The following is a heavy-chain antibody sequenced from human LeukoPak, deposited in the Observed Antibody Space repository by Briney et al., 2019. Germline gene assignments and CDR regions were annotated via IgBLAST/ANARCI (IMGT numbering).Heavy chain of an antibody. Sequence: ASVKVSCKASGYTFTGYYMHWVRQAPGQGLEWMGWINPNSGGTNYAQKFQGWVTMTRDTSISTAYMELSRLRSDDTAVYYCARAYCTNGVCYFDYWGQGTPVTVSS. V-gene: IGHV1-2*04. CDR3: ARAYCTNGVCYFDY. D-gene: IGHD2-8*01. J-gene: IGHJ4*02. CDR1: GYTFTGYY. CDR2: INPNSGGT.